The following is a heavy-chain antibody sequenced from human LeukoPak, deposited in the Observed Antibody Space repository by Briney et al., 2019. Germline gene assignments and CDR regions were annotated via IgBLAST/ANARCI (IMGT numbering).Heavy chain of an antibody. V-gene: IGHV3-30*18. CDR2: ISYDGSNK. Sequence: GGSLRLSCAASGFTFSSYGMHWVRQAPGKGLEWVAVISYDGSNKYYADSVKGRFTISRDNSKNTLYLQMNSLRAEDTAVYYCAKERRRGYSYGSSYFDYWGQGTLVTVSS. CDR3: AKERRRGYSYGSSYFDY. D-gene: IGHD5-18*01. J-gene: IGHJ4*02. CDR1: GFTFSSYG.